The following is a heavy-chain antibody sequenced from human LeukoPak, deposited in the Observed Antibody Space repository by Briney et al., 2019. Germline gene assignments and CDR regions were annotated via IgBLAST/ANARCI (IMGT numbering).Heavy chain of an antibody. J-gene: IGHJ4*02. CDR3: ASGTTVTNFAF. CDR1: GGSISSGGYC. Sequence: SGSLSLTWTVAGGSISSGGYCWGWLRQPPGKGLEWIGYFYHSGSTYYIPSLRSRVTISIDMSKNQFLLKLTSVTAADTAVYYCASGTTVTNFAFWGQGTLVTVSS. V-gene: IGHV4-30-2*01. D-gene: IGHD4-17*01. CDR2: FYHSGST.